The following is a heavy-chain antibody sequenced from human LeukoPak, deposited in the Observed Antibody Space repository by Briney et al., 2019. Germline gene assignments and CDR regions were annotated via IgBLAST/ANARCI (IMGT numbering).Heavy chain of an antibody. Sequence: PSETLSLTCTVSGGSISSYDWSWIRQPAGKGLEWIGRIYTSGSTNYNPSLKSRVTMSVDTSKNQFSLKLSSVTAEDTAVYYCARTIIYSHYFDYWGQGTLVTVSS. J-gene: IGHJ4*02. CDR1: GGSISSYD. V-gene: IGHV4-4*07. D-gene: IGHD4-11*01. CDR2: IYTSGST. CDR3: ARTIIYSHYFDY.